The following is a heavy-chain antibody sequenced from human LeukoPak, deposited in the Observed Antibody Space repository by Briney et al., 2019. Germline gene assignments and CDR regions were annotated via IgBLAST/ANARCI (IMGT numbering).Heavy chain of an antibody. J-gene: IGHJ4*02. CDR2: IYYSGST. V-gene: IGHV4-59*01. CDR1: GGSFSGYY. D-gene: IGHD4-23*01. Sequence: PSETLSLTCAVYGGSFSGYYWSWIRQPPGKGLEWIGYIYYSGSTYYNPSLKSRVTISVDTSKNQFSLKLSSVTAADTAVYYCASGKIFDYWGQGTLVTVSS. CDR3: ASGKIFDY.